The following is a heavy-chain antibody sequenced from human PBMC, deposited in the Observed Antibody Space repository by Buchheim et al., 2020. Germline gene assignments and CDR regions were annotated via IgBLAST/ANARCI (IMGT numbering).Heavy chain of an antibody. Sequence: QVQLVQSGAEVKKPGSSVKVSCKASGGTFSSYAISWVRQAPGQGLEWMGRIIPILGIANYAQKFQGRVTITGDKSTSTAYMELSSLRSEDTAVYYCARDVAAAGTVYYYGMDVWGQGTT. CDR1: GGTFSSYA. J-gene: IGHJ6*02. D-gene: IGHD6-13*01. CDR3: ARDVAAAGTVYYYGMDV. CDR2: IIPILGIA. V-gene: IGHV1-69*04.